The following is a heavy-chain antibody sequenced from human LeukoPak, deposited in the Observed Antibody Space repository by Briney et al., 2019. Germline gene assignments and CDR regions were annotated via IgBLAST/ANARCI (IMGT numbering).Heavy chain of an antibody. Sequence: GGSLRLSCAASGFTFSSYAMSWVRQAPWKGLEWVSAISGSGGSTYYADSVKGRFTISRDNSKNTLYLQMNSLRAEDTAVYYCAKIVNYNYDFWSGYYAGAYYYYYMDVWGKGTTVTVSS. J-gene: IGHJ6*03. D-gene: IGHD3-3*01. V-gene: IGHV3-23*01. CDR3: AKIVNYNYDFWSGYYAGAYYYYYMDV. CDR2: ISGSGGST. CDR1: GFTFSSYA.